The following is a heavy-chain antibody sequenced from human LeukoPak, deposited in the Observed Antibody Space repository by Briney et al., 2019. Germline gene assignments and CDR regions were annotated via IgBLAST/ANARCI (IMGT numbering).Heavy chain of an antibody. CDR1: GGSISSYY. Sequence: SETLSLTCTVSGGSISSYYWSWIRQPPGKGLEWIGYIYYSESTNYNPSLKSRVTISVDTSKDQFSLELSSVTAADTAVYYCASDILTGYYGMDVWGQGTTVTVSS. CDR2: IYYSEST. V-gene: IGHV4-59*01. D-gene: IGHD3-9*01. J-gene: IGHJ6*02. CDR3: ASDILTGYYGMDV.